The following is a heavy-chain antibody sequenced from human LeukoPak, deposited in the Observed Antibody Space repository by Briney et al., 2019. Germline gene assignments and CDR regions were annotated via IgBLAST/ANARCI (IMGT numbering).Heavy chain of an antibody. Sequence: GGSLRLSCAASGFTFSSYGMHWVRQAPGKGLEGVAVISYDGSNKYYADSVKGRFTISRDNSKNTLYLQINSLRAEDTAVYYCAKLIGYYDSSGYTPFDYWGQGTLVTVSS. V-gene: IGHV3-30*18. CDR1: GFTFSSYG. CDR3: AKLIGYYDSSGYTPFDY. J-gene: IGHJ4*02. D-gene: IGHD3-22*01. CDR2: ISYDGSNK.